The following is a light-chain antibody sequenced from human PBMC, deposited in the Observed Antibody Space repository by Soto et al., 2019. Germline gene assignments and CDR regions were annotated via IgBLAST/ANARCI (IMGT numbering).Light chain of an antibody. Sequence: DVQMTQSPSSLSASVGDRVTITCRASQDIKDWLAWYQQKPAKAPKSRISAASNLQPGVPSRFSGSGSGTEFTLTITSLQPEDSATYYCQQYNIYPLTFGGGTKVEIK. CDR2: AAS. V-gene: IGKV1D-16*01. J-gene: IGKJ4*01. CDR1: QDIKDW. CDR3: QQYNIYPLT.